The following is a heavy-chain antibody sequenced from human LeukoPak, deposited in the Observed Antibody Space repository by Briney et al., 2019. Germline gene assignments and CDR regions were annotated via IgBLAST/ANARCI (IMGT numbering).Heavy chain of an antibody. CDR3: ARGTPPDVLLWFGELFGRSPELDY. CDR1: GYTFTSYY. D-gene: IGHD3-10*01. Sequence: GASVKVSCKASGYTFTSYYMHWVRQAPGQGLEWMGIINPSGGSTSYAQKFQGRVTMTRDTSTSTVYMELSSLRSEDTAVYYCARGTPPDVLLWFGELFGRSPELDYWGQGTLVTVSS. CDR2: INPSGGST. J-gene: IGHJ4*02. V-gene: IGHV1-46*01.